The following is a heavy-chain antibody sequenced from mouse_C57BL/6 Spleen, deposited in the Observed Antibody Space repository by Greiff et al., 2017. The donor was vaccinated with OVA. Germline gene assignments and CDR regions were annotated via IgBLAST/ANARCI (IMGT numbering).Heavy chain of an antibody. CDR3: ARYPTGYAMDY. CDR2: INPSSGYT. V-gene: IGHV1-7*01. Sequence: QVHVKQSGAELAKPGASVKLSCKASGYTFTSYWMHWVKQRPGQGLEWIGYINPSSGYTKYNQKFKDKATLTADKSSSTAYMQLSSLTYEDSAVYYCARYPTGYAMDYWGQGTSVTVSS. CDR1: GYTFTSYW. J-gene: IGHJ4*01.